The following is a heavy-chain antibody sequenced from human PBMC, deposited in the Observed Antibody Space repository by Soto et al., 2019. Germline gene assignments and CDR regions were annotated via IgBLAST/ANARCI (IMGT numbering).Heavy chain of an antibody. D-gene: IGHD6-6*01. Sequence: SAPLSVTCACYGVSFSGSYWSWIRQPPGKGLEWIGDINHSGSTNYNPSLKSRVTISVDTSKNQFSLKLSSVTAADTAVYYCARGKSYSSSSDYYGMDVWGQGTTVTVSS. V-gene: IGHV4-34*01. CDR2: INHSGST. CDR3: ARGKSYSSSSDYYGMDV. CDR1: GVSFSGSY. J-gene: IGHJ6*02.